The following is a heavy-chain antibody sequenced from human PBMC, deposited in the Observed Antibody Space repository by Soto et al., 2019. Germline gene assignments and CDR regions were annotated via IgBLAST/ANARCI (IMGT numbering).Heavy chain of an antibody. J-gene: IGHJ4*02. V-gene: IGHV3-48*02. CDR2: ISGGGRPI. CDR3: ARDLGWAFDS. D-gene: IGHD6-19*01. CDR1: GCTFSTFS. Sequence: EVQLVESGGGSVQPGGSLRLSCAASGCTFSTFSMNWVRQAPGRGLEWISYISGGGRPITYADSVKGRFTISRDNAKNSLYLQMDSLPDEDTAVYYCARDLGWAFDSWGQGTLVIVSS.